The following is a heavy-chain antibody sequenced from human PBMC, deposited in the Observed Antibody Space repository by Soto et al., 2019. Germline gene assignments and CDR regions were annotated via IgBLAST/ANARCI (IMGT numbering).Heavy chain of an antibody. CDR1: GYTFTSYG. J-gene: IGHJ5*02. Sequence: GASVKVSCKASGYTFTSYGISWVRQAPGQGLEWMGWISAYNGNTNYAQKLQGRVTMTTDTSTSTAYMELRSLRSDDTAVYYCARSQPITIFGVVSTWFDPWGQGTLLTVSS. CDR3: ARSQPITIFGVVSTWFDP. CDR2: ISAYNGNT. D-gene: IGHD3-3*01. V-gene: IGHV1-18*01.